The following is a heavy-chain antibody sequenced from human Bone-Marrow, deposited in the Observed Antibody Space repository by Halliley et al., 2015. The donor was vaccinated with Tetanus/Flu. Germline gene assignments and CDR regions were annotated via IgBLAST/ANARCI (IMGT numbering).Heavy chain of an antibody. Sequence: QLVQSGAEVRKPGASVRVSCKASGYTLSNYGFNWVRQAPGQGLEWMGWSTAFNDNTKYAQRFQGRVTMTTDTSTNTAYMELRSLTSDDTAVYYCAGPSFCCDYGCLYFFDYWGQGTLVTVSS. D-gene: IGHD3-16*01. CDR1: GYTLSNYG. CDR3: AGPSFCCDYGCLYFFDY. V-gene: IGHV1-18*04. J-gene: IGHJ4*02. CDR2: STAFNDNT.